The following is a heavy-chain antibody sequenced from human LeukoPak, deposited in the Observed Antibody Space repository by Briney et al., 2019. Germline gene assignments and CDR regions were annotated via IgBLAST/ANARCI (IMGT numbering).Heavy chain of an antibody. J-gene: IGHJ4*02. CDR1: GYTFTDYY. CDR2: VDPEDGET. CDR3: ATLSGEQWLGYNY. Sequence: ASVKISCKVSGYTFTDYYMHWVQQAPGKGLEWMGLVDPEDGETIYAEKFQGRATITADTSTDTAYMELSSLRSEDTAVYYCATLSGEQWLGYNYSGQGTLVTVSS. V-gene: IGHV1-69-2*01. D-gene: IGHD6-19*01.